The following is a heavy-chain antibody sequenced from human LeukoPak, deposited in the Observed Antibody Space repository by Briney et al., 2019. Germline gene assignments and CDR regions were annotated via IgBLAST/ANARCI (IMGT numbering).Heavy chain of an antibody. V-gene: IGHV4-34*01. CDR1: GGSISSHY. J-gene: IGHJ4*02. Sequence: KPSETLSLTCTVSGGSISSHYWSWIRQPPGKGLEWIGEINHSGSTNYNPSLKSRVTISVDTSKNQFSLKLSSVTAADTAVYYCARGGDYDSSGYYYAAFDYWGQGTLVTVSS. D-gene: IGHD3-22*01. CDR3: ARGGDYDSSGYYYAAFDY. CDR2: INHSGST.